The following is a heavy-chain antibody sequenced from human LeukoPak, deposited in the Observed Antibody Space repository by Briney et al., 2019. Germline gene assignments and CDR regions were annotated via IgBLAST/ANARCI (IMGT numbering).Heavy chain of an antibody. CDR3: ARQLGYCSSTSCYADKVDY. Sequence: SETLSLTCTVSGGSISSSSYYWGWIRQPPGKGPEWIGSIYYSGSTYYNPSLKSRVTISVDTSKNQFSLKLSSVTAADTAVYYCARQLGYCSSTSCYADKVDYWGQGTLVTVSS. J-gene: IGHJ4*02. D-gene: IGHD2-2*01. CDR1: GGSISSSSYY. CDR2: IYYSGST. V-gene: IGHV4-39*01.